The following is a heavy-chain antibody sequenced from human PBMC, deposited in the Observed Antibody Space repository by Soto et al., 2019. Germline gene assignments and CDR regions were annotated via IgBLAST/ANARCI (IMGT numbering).Heavy chain of an antibody. D-gene: IGHD2-21*01. J-gene: IGHJ4*02. CDR1: GFTFTDYW. V-gene: IGHV3-21*01. CDR2: ISSSTTYI. CDR3: ARDPVGVDSTFFFDS. Sequence: GGSLRLSCAASGFTFTDYWMAWVRQSPGRGLEWVSSISSSTTYISYADSVRGRFTISRDNAKNSLYLQMSSLRADDTAVYYCARDPVGVDSTFFFDSWGQGTLVTVSS.